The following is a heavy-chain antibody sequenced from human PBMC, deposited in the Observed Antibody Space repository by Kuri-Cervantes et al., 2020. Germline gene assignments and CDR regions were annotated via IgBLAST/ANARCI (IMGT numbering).Heavy chain of an antibody. CDR2: IRYDGSNE. J-gene: IGHJ4*02. Sequence: GGSLRLSCAASGFTFNNYGMHWVRQSPGKGLKWVAFIRYDGSNEYYADSVKGRFTISRDNSKNSLYLQINSLRTEDTAVYYCAKDQGTGDVLPSDWGQGTLVTVSS. CDR1: GFTFNNYG. CDR3: AKDQGTGDVLPSD. V-gene: IGHV3-30*02. D-gene: IGHD7-27*01.